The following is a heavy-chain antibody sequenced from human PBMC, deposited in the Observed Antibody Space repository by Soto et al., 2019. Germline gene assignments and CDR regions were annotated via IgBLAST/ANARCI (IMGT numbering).Heavy chain of an antibody. Sequence: SVKVSCKASGGTFSSYAISWVRQAPGQGLEWMGGIIPIFGTANYAQKFQGRVTITADESTSTAYMELSSLRSEDTAVYYCARDIDYGGTNWFDPWGQGTLVTVS. CDR3: ARDIDYGGTNWFDP. V-gene: IGHV1-69*13. CDR2: IIPIFGTA. D-gene: IGHD4-17*01. J-gene: IGHJ5*02. CDR1: GGTFSSYA.